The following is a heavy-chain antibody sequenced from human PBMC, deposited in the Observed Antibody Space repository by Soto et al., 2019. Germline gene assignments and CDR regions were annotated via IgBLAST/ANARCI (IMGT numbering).Heavy chain of an antibody. CDR3: ARVSSGWYLRGANHDY. CDR1: GYSFTSYW. V-gene: IGHV5-51*01. J-gene: IGHJ4*02. D-gene: IGHD6-19*01. CDR2: IYPGDSDT. Sequence: PGESLKISCKGSGYSFTSYWIGWVRQMPGKGLEWMGIIYPGDSDTRYSPSFQGQVTISADKSISTAYLQWSSLKASDTAMYFCARVSSGWYLRGANHDYWGQGTLVTVSS.